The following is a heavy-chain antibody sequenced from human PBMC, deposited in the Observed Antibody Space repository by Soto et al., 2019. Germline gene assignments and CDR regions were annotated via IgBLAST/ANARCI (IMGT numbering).Heavy chain of an antibody. D-gene: IGHD2-2*01. V-gene: IGHV1-69*13. CDR3: ARVDIYCSSTSCPRP. J-gene: IGHJ5*02. CDR1: GGTFSSYA. CDR2: IIPIFGTA. Sequence: ASVKVSCKASGGTFSSYAISWVRQAPGQGLEWVGGIIPIFGTANYAQKFQGRVTITADESTSTAYMELSSLRSEDTAVYYCARVDIYCSSTSCPRPWGQGTLVTVSS.